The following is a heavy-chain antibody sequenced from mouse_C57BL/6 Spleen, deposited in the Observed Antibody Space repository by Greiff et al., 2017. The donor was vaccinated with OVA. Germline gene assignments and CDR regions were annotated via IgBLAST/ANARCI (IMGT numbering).Heavy chain of an antibody. Sequence: VQLQQPGAELVRPGASVKLSCTASGFNIKDYYMHWVKQRPEQGLEWIGRIDPEDGDTEYAPKFQGKATMTADTASNTAYLQLSSLASADTAVYYCCYYCSSSSFFDYWGQGTTLTVSS. J-gene: IGHJ2*01. CDR1: GFNIKDYY. CDR2: IDPEDGDT. V-gene: IGHV14-1*01. D-gene: IGHD1-1*01. CDR3: CYYCSSSSFFDY.